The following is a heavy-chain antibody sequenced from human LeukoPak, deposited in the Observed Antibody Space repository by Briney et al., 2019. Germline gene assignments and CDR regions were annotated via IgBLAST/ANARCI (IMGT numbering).Heavy chain of an antibody. CDR2: MNPNSGNT. J-gene: IGHJ5*02. D-gene: IGHD3-9*01. CDR3: ARGQALRYFDWLPVVSHGDWFDP. CDR1: GYTFTSYD. V-gene: IGHV1-8*01. Sequence: ASVKVSCKASGYTFTSYDINWVRQATGQGLEWMGWMNPNSGNTGYAQKFQGRVTMTRNTSISTAYMELSSLRSEDTAVYYCARGQALRYFDWLPVVSHGDWFDPWGQGTLVTVSS.